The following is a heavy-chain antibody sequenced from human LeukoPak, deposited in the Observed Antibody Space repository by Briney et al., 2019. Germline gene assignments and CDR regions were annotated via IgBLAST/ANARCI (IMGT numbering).Heavy chain of an antibody. CDR1: GGSFSGYY. CDR3: ARVLDYDILTGLIDY. Sequence: SETLSLTCAVYGGSFSGYYWSWIRQPPGKGLEWIGEINHSGSTNYSPSLKSRVTISVDTSKNQFSLKLSSVTAADTAVYYCARVLDYDILTGLIDYWGQGTLVTVSS. J-gene: IGHJ4*02. D-gene: IGHD3-9*01. V-gene: IGHV4-34*01. CDR2: INHSGST.